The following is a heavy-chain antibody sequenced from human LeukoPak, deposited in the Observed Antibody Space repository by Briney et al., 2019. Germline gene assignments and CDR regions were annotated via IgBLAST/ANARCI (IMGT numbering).Heavy chain of an antibody. D-gene: IGHD7-27*01. J-gene: IGHJ4*02. V-gene: IGHV3-30-3*01. CDR2: ISYDGSNK. CDR1: GFTVSSNY. Sequence: GRSLRLSCAASGFTVSSNYMSWVRQAPGKGLEWVAVISYDGSNKYYADSVKGRFTISRDNSKNTLYLQMNSLRAEDTAVYYCARDPTLTGTFDYWGQGTLVTVSS. CDR3: ARDPTLTGTFDY.